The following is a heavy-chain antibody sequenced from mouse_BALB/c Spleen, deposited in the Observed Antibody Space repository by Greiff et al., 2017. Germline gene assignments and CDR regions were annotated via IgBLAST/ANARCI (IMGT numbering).Heavy chain of an antibody. J-gene: IGHJ4*01. CDR3: AREGNGYDGGTYAMDY. D-gene: IGHD2-2*01. CDR1: GYSITSGYY. V-gene: IGHV3-6*02. Sequence: EVKLLESGPGLVKPSQSLSLTCSVTGYSITSGYYWNWIRQFPGNKLEWMGYISYDGSNNYNPSLKNRISITRDTSKNQFFLKLNSVTTEDTATYYCAREGNGYDGGTYAMDYWGQGTSVTVSS. CDR2: ISYDGSN.